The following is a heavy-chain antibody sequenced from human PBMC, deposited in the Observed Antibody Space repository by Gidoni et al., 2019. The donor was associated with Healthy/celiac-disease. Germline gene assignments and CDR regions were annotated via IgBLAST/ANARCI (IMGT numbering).Heavy chain of an antibody. Sequence: QVQLVESGGGVVQPGRSLRLSCAASGFTFSSYAMHWVRQAPGKGLEWVAVISYDGSNKYYADSVKGRFTISRDNSKNTLYLQMNSLRAEDTAVYYCATNRDYAGYYYYGMDVWGQGTTVTVSS. CDR3: ATNRDYAGYYYYGMDV. J-gene: IGHJ6*02. D-gene: IGHD3-16*01. CDR1: GFTFSSYA. CDR2: ISYDGSNK. V-gene: IGHV3-30-3*01.